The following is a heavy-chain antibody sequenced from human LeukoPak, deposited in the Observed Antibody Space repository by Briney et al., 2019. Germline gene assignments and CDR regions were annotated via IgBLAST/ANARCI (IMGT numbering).Heavy chain of an antibody. CDR3: ARGGSSWYRGSFQH. CDR1: GYTFTSYD. J-gene: IGHJ1*01. V-gene: IGHV1-46*01. CDR2: INPSGGST. Sequence: ASVKVSCKASGYTFTSYDMHWVRQAPGQGLEWMGIINPSGGSTSYAQIFQGRVTMTRDTSTSTVYMGLSSLRSEDRAVYYCARGGSSWYRGSFQHWGQGTLVTVSS. D-gene: IGHD6-13*01.